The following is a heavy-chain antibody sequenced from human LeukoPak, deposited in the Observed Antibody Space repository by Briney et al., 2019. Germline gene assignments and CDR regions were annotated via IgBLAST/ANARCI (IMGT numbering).Heavy chain of an antibody. CDR3: ARDHYGSGSYPLLDYYYYYGMDV. V-gene: IGHV3-7*01. CDR2: IKQDGSEK. CDR1: GFTFSSYW. D-gene: IGHD3-10*01. Sequence: PGGSLRLSCAASGFTFSSYWMSWVRQAPGKGLEWVANIKQDGSEKYYVDSVKGRFTISRDNAKNSLYLQMNSLRAEDTAVYYCARDHYGSGSYPLLDYYYYYGMDVWGQGTTVTVSS. J-gene: IGHJ6*02.